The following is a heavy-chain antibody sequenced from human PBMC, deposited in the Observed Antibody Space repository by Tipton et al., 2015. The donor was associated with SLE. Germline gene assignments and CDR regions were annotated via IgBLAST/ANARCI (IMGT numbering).Heavy chain of an antibody. D-gene: IGHD3-10*01. CDR1: GGSLNSSTDY. V-gene: IGHV4-39*07. Sequence: TLSLTCAVSGGSLNSSTDYWGWIRQPPGKGLEWIGSVSYGGSTYSNPSLKSPVTISVDTSKNHFSVKLNSVTAADTAVYYCAKYYYGTPSEGHGMGDWSQGTAVAVSS. CDR2: VSYGGST. CDR3: AKYYYGTPSEGHGMGD. J-gene: IGHJ6*02.